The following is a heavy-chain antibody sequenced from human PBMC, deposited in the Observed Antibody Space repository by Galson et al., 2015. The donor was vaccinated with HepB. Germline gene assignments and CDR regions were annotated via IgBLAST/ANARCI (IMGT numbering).Heavy chain of an antibody. J-gene: IGHJ4*02. Sequence: SVKVSCKASGGTFSSYAISWVRQAPGQGLEWMGGIIPIFGTANYAQKFQGRVTITADESTSTAYMELSSLRSEDTAVYYCARGEPPGIITIFGVGSSFDYWGQGTLVTVSS. CDR2: IIPIFGTA. V-gene: IGHV1-69*13. CDR3: ARGEPPGIITIFGVGSSFDY. CDR1: GGTFSSYA. D-gene: IGHD3-3*01.